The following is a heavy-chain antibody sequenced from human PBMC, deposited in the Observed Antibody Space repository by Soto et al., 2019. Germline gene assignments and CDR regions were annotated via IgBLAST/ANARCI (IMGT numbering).Heavy chain of an antibody. V-gene: IGHV1-18*04. Sequence: GASVEVYFKTSGYPFSNYAISLVRQAPGQGLEWMGWVSPYNGNANYTEKFQGRVSMTTDTSTTTAYMELTSLTSDDTAIYYCARAISIIMAAPAYWGQGTLVTVSS. CDR1: GYPFSNYA. CDR3: ARAISIIMAAPAY. CDR2: VSPYNGNA. J-gene: IGHJ4*02. D-gene: IGHD2-8*01.